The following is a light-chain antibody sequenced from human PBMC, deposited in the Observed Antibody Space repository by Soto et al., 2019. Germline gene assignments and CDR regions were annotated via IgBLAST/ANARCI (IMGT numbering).Light chain of an antibody. J-gene: IGLJ2*01. CDR3: QSYDSSLSGCVV. CDR1: SSNIGAGYD. Sequence: QSALTQPPSVSGAPGQRVTISCTGSSSNIGAGYDVHWYQHLPGTAPKLLIYGNNNRPSGVPDRFSGSKSGTSASLAITGLQAEDEADYYCQSYDSSLSGCVVFGGGTQLTVL. V-gene: IGLV1-40*01. CDR2: GNN.